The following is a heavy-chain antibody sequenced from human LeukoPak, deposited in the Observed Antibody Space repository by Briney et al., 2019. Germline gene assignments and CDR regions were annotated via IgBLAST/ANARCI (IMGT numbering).Heavy chain of an antibody. CDR2: INHSGST. V-gene: IGHV4-34*01. D-gene: IGHD2-2*01. Sequence: SETLSLTCAVYGGSFSGYYWSWIRQPPGKGLEWIGEINHSGSTNYNPSLKSRVTISVDTSKNQFSLKLSSVTAADTAVYYCARLRGCSSTSCYFMYWFDPWGQGTLVTVSS. CDR1: GGSFSGYY. J-gene: IGHJ5*02. CDR3: ARLRGCSSTSCYFMYWFDP.